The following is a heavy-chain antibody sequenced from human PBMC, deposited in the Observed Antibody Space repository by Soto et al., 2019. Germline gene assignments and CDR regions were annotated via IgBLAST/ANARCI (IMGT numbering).Heavy chain of an antibody. J-gene: IGHJ4*02. CDR3: RWHNNNPHFDY. Sequence: EVQLVESGGGLVKPGGSLRLSCAASGFTLSNVWMNWVRQSPAKGLEWVGRIKSKPEGGTLDYAAPVKGRFTISRDDSKNTLFLQMDSLKTEDTAVYYCRWHNNNPHFDYWGQGTLVTVSS. D-gene: IGHD1-1*01. V-gene: IGHV3-15*07. CDR1: GFTLSNVW. CDR2: IKSKPEGGTL.